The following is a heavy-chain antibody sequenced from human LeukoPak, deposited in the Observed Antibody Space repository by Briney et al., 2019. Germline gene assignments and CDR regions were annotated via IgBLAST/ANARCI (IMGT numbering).Heavy chain of an antibody. CDR3: ATDTSYSWYDTFGEY. J-gene: IGHJ4*02. CDR2: ISASNGNT. D-gene: IGHD6-13*01. V-gene: IGHV1-18*01. CDR1: GYTFTSYG. Sequence: ASVKVSCKASGYTFTSYGISWVRQAPGQGLEWTGWISASNGNTDYARKFQGRVTMTTDTSTTTAYMELRSLRSDDTAVYYCATDTSYSWYDTFGEYWGQGTLVTVSS.